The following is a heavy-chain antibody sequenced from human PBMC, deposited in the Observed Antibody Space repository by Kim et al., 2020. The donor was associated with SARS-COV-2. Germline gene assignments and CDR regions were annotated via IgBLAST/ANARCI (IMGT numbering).Heavy chain of an antibody. D-gene: IGHD6-13*01. V-gene: IGHV3-23*01. CDR1: GFTFSSYA. J-gene: IGHJ6*03. CDR2: ISGSGGST. CDR3: AKDRSRWYYYCYMDV. Sequence: GGSLRLSCAASGFTFSSYAMSWVRQAPGKGLEWVSAISGSGGSTHYADSVKGRVTISRDNSKNTLYLQMNSLRAEDTAVYYCAKDRSRWYYYCYMDVWGKGTTVTVSS.